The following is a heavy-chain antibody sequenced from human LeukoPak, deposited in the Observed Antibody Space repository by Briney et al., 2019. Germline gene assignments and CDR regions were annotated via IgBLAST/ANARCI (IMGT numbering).Heavy chain of an antibody. J-gene: IGHJ5*02. V-gene: IGHV1-46*01. CDR2: INPSGGST. CDR1: GGTFSSYA. Sequence: VASVKVSCKASGGTFSSYAISWVRQAPGQGLEWMGIINPSGGSTSYAQKFQGRVTMTRDTSTSTVYMGLSSLRSEDTAVYYCARDPVPTYHYDRSGYSTYNWFDPWGQGTLVTVSS. CDR3: ARDPVPTYHYDRSGYSTYNWFDP. D-gene: IGHD3-22*01.